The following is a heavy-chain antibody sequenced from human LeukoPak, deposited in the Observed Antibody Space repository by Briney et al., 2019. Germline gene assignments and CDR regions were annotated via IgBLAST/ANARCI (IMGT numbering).Heavy chain of an antibody. J-gene: IGHJ4*02. CDR2: IYYSGST. CDR1: GGSISSYY. D-gene: IGHD3-3*01. Sequence: SETLSLTCTVSGGSISSYYWGWIRQPPGKGLEWIGSIYYSGSTYYNPSLKSRVTISVDTSKNQFSLKLSSVTAADTAVYYCASSDVLRFLEWLTRTHFDYWGQGTLVTVSS. V-gene: IGHV4-39*07. CDR3: ASSDVLRFLEWLTRTHFDY.